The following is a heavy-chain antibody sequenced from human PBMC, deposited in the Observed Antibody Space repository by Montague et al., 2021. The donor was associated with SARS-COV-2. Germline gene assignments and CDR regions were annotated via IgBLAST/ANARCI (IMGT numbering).Heavy chain of an antibody. CDR3: ARAVSVRRAVNWFDP. V-gene: IGHV4-59*11. D-gene: IGHD3-10*01. CDR2: IYYSGGI. J-gene: IGHJ5*02. CDR1: GGSMSDHY. Sequence: SETLSLTCTVSGGSMSDHYWSWIRQPPGKGLEWLVCIYYSGGIXSXASXXXRVSMSLDTSKNQFSLKLTAVTAADTAVYYCARAVSVRRAVNWFDPWGQGTLVTVSS.